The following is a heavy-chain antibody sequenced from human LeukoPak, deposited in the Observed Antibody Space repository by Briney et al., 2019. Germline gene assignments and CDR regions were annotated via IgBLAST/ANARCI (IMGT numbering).Heavy chain of an antibody. CDR1: GGSFRGYY. V-gene: IGHV4-34*01. CDR2: INHSGST. D-gene: IGHD5-18*01. Sequence: PSETLSLTCAVYGGSFRGYYWSWIRQPPGKGLEWIGEINHSGSTNYNPSLKSRVTISVDTSKNQFSLKLSSVTAADTAVYYCARAGIQLWFHRLLFDYWGQGTLVTVSS. CDR3: ARAGIQLWFHRLLFDY. J-gene: IGHJ4*02.